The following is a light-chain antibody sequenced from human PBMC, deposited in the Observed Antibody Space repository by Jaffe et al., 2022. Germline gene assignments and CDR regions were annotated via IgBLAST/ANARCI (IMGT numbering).Light chain of an antibody. CDR1: SSDIGTYNL. V-gene: IGLV2-23*02. CDR2: EVF. J-gene: IGLJ2*01. Sequence: QSALTQPASVSGSPGQSITISCSGTSSDIGTYNLVSWYQQHPGKAPKLMIYEVFKRPSGVSDRFSGSKSGNTASLTISGLQTEDEADYYCCAYAGRPTYVIFAGGTKLTVL. CDR3: CAYAGRPTYVI.